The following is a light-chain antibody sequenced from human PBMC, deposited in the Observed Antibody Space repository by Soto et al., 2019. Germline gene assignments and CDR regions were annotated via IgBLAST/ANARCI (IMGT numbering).Light chain of an antibody. V-gene: IGLV3-21*02. CDR2: DDS. CDR3: QVWDSSSDHVV. CDR1: NIGDLS. Sequence: SYELTQPPSVSVAPGQTARLTCGGNNIGDLSVHWYQQRPGQAPVLVVYDDSDRPSGIPERFSGSNSGNTATLTISRVEAGDEADYYCQVWDSSSDHVVFGGGTKLTGL. J-gene: IGLJ2*01.